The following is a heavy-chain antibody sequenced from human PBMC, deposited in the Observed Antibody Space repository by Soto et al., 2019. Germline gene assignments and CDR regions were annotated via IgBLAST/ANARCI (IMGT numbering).Heavy chain of an antibody. CDR2: MYPNSGNT. CDR3: ASVPGSMVQGRGYFDP. CDR1: GYTFTSYD. Sequence: QVQLVQSGAEVKKPGASVKVSCKASGYTFTSYDINWVRQATGQGLEWMGWMYPNSGNTGYAQKFKARVTLTKHTSLSTAYMGLSRLRSEYTVIYYSASVPGSMVQGRGYFDPCGQLTLVTVSS. J-gene: IGHJ5*02. D-gene: IGHD3-10*01. V-gene: IGHV1-8*01.